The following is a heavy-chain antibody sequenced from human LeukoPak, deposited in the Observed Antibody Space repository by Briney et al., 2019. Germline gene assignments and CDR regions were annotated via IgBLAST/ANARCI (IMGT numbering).Heavy chain of an antibody. Sequence: SETLSLTWTVSGGSVSSRSYYWSWIRQPPGKGLEWIGYIYYSGSTNYNPSLRSRVTISVDTSKNQFSLKLSSVTAADTAVYYCARDSGWYGAWGQGTLVTVSS. V-gene: IGHV4-61*01. CDR3: ARDSGWYGA. J-gene: IGHJ5*02. CDR1: GGSVSSRSYY. CDR2: IYYSGST. D-gene: IGHD6-19*01.